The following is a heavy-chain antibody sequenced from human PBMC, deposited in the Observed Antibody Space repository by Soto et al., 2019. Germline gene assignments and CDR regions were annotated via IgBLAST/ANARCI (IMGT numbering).Heavy chain of an antibody. CDR2: ISGSGGST. J-gene: IGHJ4*02. V-gene: IGHV3-23*01. D-gene: IGHD4-17*01. Sequence: PGGSLRLSCAASGFTFSSYAMSWVRQAPGKGLEWVSAISGSGGSTYYADSVKGRFTISRDNSKNTLYLQMNSLRAEDTAVYYCAKDLAPRAQTTVTPPGFDYWGQGTLVTVSS. CDR1: GFTFSSYA. CDR3: AKDLAPRAQTTVTPPGFDY.